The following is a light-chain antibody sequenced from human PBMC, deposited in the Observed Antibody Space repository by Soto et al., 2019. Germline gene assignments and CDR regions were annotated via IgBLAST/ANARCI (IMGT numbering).Light chain of an antibody. J-gene: IGKJ4*01. V-gene: IGKV1-39*01. Sequence: DIQMTQSPSSLSASVGDRVTITCRASQSISRFLNWYQQKPGKAPKLLIYAASSLQSGVPSRFSGSGSGTDFTLTISSLQPEDFATYYWQQSYSTPQLTFGGGTRVEIK. CDR3: QQSYSTPQLT. CDR2: AAS. CDR1: QSISRF.